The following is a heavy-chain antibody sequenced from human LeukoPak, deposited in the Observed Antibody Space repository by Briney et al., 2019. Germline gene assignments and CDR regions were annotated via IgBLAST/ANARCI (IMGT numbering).Heavy chain of an antibody. CDR2: IAGSSGYI. D-gene: IGHD2-21*02. CDR3: ARDRGAYCGGDCYLGFDY. V-gene: IGHV3-21*01. CDR1: GFTFSSYW. Sequence: KSGGSLRLSCAASGFTFSSYWMHWVRQAPGKGLEWVSSIAGSSGYISYADSVKGRFTISRDNAKKSLYLQMTSLTAEDTAVYYCARDRGAYCGGDCYLGFDYWGRGTLVTVSS. J-gene: IGHJ4*01.